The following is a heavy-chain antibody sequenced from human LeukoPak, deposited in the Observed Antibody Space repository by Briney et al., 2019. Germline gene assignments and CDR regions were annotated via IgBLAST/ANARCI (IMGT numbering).Heavy chain of an antibody. Sequence: SETLSLTCTLSGGSISSDYSSWIRQPPGEGLGWIGYIYYRGSTNYSPSLKSRVTISVDTSKNQCSLKLSSVTAADTAVYYCARVRGSAEFHYMDVWGKGTTVTVSS. CDR1: GGSISSDY. CDR2: IYYRGST. J-gene: IGHJ6*03. V-gene: IGHV4-59*01. CDR3: ARVRGSAEFHYMDV. D-gene: IGHD3-10*01.